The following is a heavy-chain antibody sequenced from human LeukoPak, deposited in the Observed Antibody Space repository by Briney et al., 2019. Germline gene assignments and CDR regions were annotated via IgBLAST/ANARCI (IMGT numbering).Heavy chain of an antibody. CDR1: GYTLTELS. J-gene: IGHJ5*02. V-gene: IGHV1-24*01. CDR2: FDPEDGET. D-gene: IGHD6-19*01. CDR3: ATFSLKQWLTTWGYNWFDP. Sequence: ASVKVSCKVSGYTLTELSMHWVRQAPGKGLEWMGGFDPEDGETIYAQKFQGRVTMTEDTSTDTAYMELSSLRSEDTAVYYCATFSLKQWLTTWGYNWFDPWGQGTLVTVSS.